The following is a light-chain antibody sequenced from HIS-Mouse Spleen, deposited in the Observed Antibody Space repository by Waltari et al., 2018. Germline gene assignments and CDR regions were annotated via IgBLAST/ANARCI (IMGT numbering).Light chain of an antibody. J-gene: IGLJ2*01. V-gene: IGLV3-10*01. CDR2: EDR. CDR3: YSTDSSGNHRV. CDR1: AFPKKY. Sequence: SYELTQPPSVSVSPGQTARTTCSGDAFPKKYAYWYQHKSGQAPVLVIYEDRKRPPGIPERFSGSSSGTMATLTISGAQVEDEADYYCYSTDSSGNHRVFGGGTKLTVL.